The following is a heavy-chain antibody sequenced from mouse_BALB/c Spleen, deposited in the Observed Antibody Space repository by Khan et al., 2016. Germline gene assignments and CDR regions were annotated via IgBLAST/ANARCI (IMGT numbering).Heavy chain of an antibody. CDR2: IDPANGHT. Sequence: MQLKQSGAELVKPGASVKLSCTASGFNIKDTYMHWVKQRPEQGLEWIGRIDPANGHTKYDPKFQGKATITADTSSNTAYLQLSSLTSEDTAVYYCASTVVADFDYWGQGTTLTVSS. CDR3: ASTVVADFDY. CDR1: GFNIKDTY. V-gene: IGHV14-3*02. D-gene: IGHD1-1*01. J-gene: IGHJ2*01.